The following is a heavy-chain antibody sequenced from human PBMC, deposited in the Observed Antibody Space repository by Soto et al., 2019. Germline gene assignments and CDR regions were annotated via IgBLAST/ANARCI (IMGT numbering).Heavy chain of an antibody. CDR1: GYTFTSYG. D-gene: IGHD4-17*01. J-gene: IGHJ5*02. CDR3: AREGMPTVTTFGWFDP. V-gene: IGHV1-18*01. CDR2: ISAYNGNT. Sequence: ASVKVSCKASGYTFTSYGISWVRQAPGQGLEWMGWISAYNGNTNYAQKLQGRVTMTTDTSTSTAYMELRSLRSDDTAVYYCAREGMPTVTTFGWFDPWGQGTLVTVSS.